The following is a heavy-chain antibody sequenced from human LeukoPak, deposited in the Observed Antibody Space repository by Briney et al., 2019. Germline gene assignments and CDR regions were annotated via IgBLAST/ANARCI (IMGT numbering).Heavy chain of an antibody. CDR2: IYYSGST. Sequence: PSETLSLTCTVSGGSISSGGHYWRWIRQHPGKGLEWIGYIYYSGSTYYNPSLKSRVTISVDTSKNQFSLKLSSVTAADTAVYYCARGRTNFDYWGQGTLVTVSS. J-gene: IGHJ4*02. CDR3: ARGRTNFDY. CDR1: GGSISSGGHY. V-gene: IGHV4-31*03.